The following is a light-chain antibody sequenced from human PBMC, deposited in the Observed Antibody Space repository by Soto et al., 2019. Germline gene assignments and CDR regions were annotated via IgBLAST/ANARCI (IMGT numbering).Light chain of an antibody. Sequence: DIQMTQSPSSLSASVGDRVTITCRASQSISSYLNWYQQKPGKAPKFLIYAASSLQSGVPSRFSGGGSGTDFTLTISSMQPEDFATYYCQQSYNTPLTFGPGTKVDI. J-gene: IGKJ3*01. V-gene: IGKV1-39*01. CDR2: AAS. CDR1: QSISSY. CDR3: QQSYNTPLT.